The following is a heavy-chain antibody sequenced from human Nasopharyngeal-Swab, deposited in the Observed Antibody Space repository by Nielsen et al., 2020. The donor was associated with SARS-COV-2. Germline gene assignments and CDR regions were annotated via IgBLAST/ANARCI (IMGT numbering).Heavy chain of an antibody. J-gene: IGHJ2*01. V-gene: IGHV3-33*01. CDR1: GFTFSSYN. CDR2: IWYDGSNK. CDR3: ARDRSGSGWHRYFDL. Sequence: GESLKISCAASGFTFSSYNIHWVRQAPGKGLEWVAVIWYDGSNKYYADSVKGRFTISRDNSKNTLDLQMNSLRDEDTAIYYCARDRSGSGWHRYFDLWGRGTLVTVSS. D-gene: IGHD6-19*01.